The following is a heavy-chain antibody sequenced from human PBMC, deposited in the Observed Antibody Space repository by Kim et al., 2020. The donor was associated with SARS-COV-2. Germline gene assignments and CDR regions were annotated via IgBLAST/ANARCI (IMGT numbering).Heavy chain of an antibody. CDR3: AKLGKGGRGVTLKSYFDY. CDR2: ISGSGGST. Sequence: GGSLRLSCAASGFTFSSYAMSWVRQAPGKGLEWVSAISGSGGSTYYADSVKGRFTISRDNSKNTLYLQMNSLRAEDTAVYYCAKLGKGGRGVTLKSYFDYWGQGTLVTVSS. J-gene: IGHJ4*02. CDR1: GFTFSSYA. D-gene: IGHD4-4*01. V-gene: IGHV3-23*01.